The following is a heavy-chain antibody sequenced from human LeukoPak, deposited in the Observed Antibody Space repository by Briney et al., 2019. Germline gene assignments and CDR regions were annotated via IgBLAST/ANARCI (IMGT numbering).Heavy chain of an antibody. V-gene: IGHV3-33*01. CDR1: GFTFSSYG. CDR2: INYDGSNK. Sequence: PRGSLRLSCAASGFTFSSYGMHWVCQAPGKGLEWVAVINYDGSNKYYADFVKGRFSISRDNSKNTLYLQMNSLRVEDTAVYNCARALSTGGRIDYWGQGTLVTVSS. J-gene: IGHJ4*02. D-gene: IGHD2-8*02. CDR3: ARALSTGGRIDY.